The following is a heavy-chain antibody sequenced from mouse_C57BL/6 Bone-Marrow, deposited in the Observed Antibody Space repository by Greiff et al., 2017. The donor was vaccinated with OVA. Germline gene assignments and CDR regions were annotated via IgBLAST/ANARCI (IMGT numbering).Heavy chain of an antibody. V-gene: IGHV1-53*01. J-gene: IGHJ4*01. CDR3: ALYYYGSSPTLYAMDY. CDR2: INPSNGGP. Sequence: QVQLQQPGTELVKPGASVKLSCKASGYTFTSYWMHWVKQRPGQGLEWIGNINPSNGGPNYNEKFKSKATLTVDKSSSTAYMQLSSLTSEDSAVYYCALYYYGSSPTLYAMDYWGQGTSVTVSS. CDR1: GYTFTSYW. D-gene: IGHD1-1*01.